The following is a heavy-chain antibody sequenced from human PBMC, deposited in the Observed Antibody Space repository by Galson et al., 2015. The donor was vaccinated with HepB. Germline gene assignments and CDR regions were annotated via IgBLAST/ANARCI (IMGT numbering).Heavy chain of an antibody. CDR3: SKVPRDILIGSVLHYYYGMDL. J-gene: IGHJ6*02. Sequence: SLRLSCAASGFTFSVHFMHWVRQAPGKGLEYVAAISSRGDGTYYADSVKGRFIISRDNSQNTLYLQMISLRAKDTAVYYCSKVPRDILIGSVLHYYYGMDLWGQGTTVTVSS. V-gene: IGHV3-64*02. CDR2: ISSRGDGT. CDR1: GFTFSVHF. D-gene: IGHD3-9*01.